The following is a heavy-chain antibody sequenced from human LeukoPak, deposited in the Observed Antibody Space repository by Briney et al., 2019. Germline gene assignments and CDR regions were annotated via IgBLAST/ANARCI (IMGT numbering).Heavy chain of an antibody. J-gene: IGHJ4*02. V-gene: IGHV4-34*01. CDR1: GFTFSSYG. D-gene: IGHD3-16*01. CDR3: ARGEKVGITFGGVMFDY. CDR2: INHSGST. Sequence: LRLSCAASGFTFSSYGMHWIRQPPGKGLEWIGEINHSGSTNYNPSLKSRVTISVDTSKNQFSLKLSSVTAADTAVYYCARGEKVGITFGGVMFDYWGQGTLVTVSS.